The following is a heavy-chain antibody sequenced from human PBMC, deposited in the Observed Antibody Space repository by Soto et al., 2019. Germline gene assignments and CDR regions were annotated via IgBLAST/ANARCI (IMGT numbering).Heavy chain of an antibody. D-gene: IGHD2-8*01. Sequence: QVQLVESGGGVVQPGRSLRLSCAASGFTFSSYGMHWVRQAPGKGLEWVAVIWYDGSNKYYADSVKGRFTISRDNSKNPLYLQMNCLRAEDTAVDFCARDGSRGDGVDFRGRGTMGTVST. CDR1: GFTFSSYG. CDR2: IWYDGSNK. CDR3: ARDGSRGDGVDF. J-gene: IGHJ4*02. V-gene: IGHV3-33*01.